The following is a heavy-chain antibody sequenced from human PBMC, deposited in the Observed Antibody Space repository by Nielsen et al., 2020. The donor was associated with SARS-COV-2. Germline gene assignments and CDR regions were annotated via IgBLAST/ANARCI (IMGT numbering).Heavy chain of an antibody. D-gene: IGHD1-26*01. CDR2: ISSSSTI. J-gene: IGHJ4*02. Sequence: GGSLRLSCAASGFTFSSYSMNWVRQAPGKGLEWVSYISSSSTIYYADSVKGRFTISRDNAKNSLYLQMNSLRDEDTAVYYCARDLYSGSDIDTGYFDYWGQGTLVTVSS. V-gene: IGHV3-48*02. CDR1: GFTFSSYS. CDR3: ARDLYSGSDIDTGYFDY.